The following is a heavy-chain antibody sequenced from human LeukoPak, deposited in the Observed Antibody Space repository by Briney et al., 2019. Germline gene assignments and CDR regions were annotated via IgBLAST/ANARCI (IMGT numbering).Heavy chain of an antibody. D-gene: IGHD6-19*01. V-gene: IGHV4-59*01. CDR2: IYYSGST. CDR1: GGSISSYY. J-gene: IGHJ5*02. Sequence: SETLSLTCTVSGGSISSYYWSWIRQPPGKGLEWIGYIYYSGSTNYNPSLKSRVTISVDTSKNQFSLKLSSVTAADTAVYYRARDYSSGLDWFDPWGQGTLVTVSS. CDR3: ARDYSSGLDWFDP.